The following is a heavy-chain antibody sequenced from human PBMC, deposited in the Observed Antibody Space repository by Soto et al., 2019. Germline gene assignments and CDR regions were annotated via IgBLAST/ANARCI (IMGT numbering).Heavy chain of an antibody. V-gene: IGHV3-21*01. Sequence: GGSLRLSCAASGFTFSSYSMNWVRQAPGKGLEWVSSISSSSSYIYYADSVKGRFTISRDNAKNSLYLQMNSLRAEDTAVYYCARDAQWPRSDWFDPWGQGTLVTVSS. J-gene: IGHJ5*02. CDR1: GFTFSSYS. CDR2: ISSSSSYI. CDR3: ARDAQWPRSDWFDP. D-gene: IGHD5-12*01.